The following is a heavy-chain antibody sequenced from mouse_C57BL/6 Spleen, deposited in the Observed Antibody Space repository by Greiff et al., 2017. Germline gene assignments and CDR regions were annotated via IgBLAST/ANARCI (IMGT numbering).Heavy chain of an antibody. CDR3: ARPMIRYAMDY. V-gene: IGHV5-17*01. Sequence: EVTLVESGGGLVTPGGSLKLSCAASGFTFSDYGMHWVRPAPEKGLEWVAYISSGSGTIYYADTVKGRFTISRDNAKNTLFMQMTRLRSEDTAMYYCARPMIRYAMDYWGQGTSVTVSS. J-gene: IGHJ4*01. D-gene: IGHD2-3*01. CDR2: ISSGSGTI. CDR1: GFTFSDYG.